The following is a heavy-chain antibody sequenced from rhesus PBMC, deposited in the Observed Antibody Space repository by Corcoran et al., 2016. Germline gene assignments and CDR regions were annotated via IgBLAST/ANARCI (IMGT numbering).Heavy chain of an antibody. CDR3: SRGKLAFDY. J-gene: IGHJ4*01. D-gene: IGHD1-26*01. CDR1: GGAISSSNW. CDR2: ISGSSGHP. V-gene: IGHV4-65*01. Sequence: QVQLQESGPGLVKPSETLSLTCAVSGGAISSSNWGSWIRQPPGKGLEWIGFISGSSGHPSYHPSLRHRFSISPATSKNLFSLKLRSVTTADTAVYYCSRGKLAFDYWGQGVLVTVSS.